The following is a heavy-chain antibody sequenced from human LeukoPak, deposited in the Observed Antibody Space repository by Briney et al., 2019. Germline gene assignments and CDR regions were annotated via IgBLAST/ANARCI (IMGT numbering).Heavy chain of an antibody. J-gene: IGHJ4*02. D-gene: IGHD3-10*01. CDR1: GDYISGSNNSATYY. V-gene: IGHV4-61*02. CDR3: ARHEWFGSFDY. Sequence: PSQTLSLACTVSGDYISGSNNSATYYWSWIRQPAGKRLEWLGRIYTRGATNYNPSLKSRLTISIDMSKNQFSLILNSVTAADTAVYYCARHEWFGSFDYWGRGTLVTVSS. CDR2: IYTRGAT.